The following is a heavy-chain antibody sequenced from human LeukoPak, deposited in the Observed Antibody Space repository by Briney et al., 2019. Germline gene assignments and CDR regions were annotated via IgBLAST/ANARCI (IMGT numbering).Heavy chain of an antibody. D-gene: IGHD3-22*01. CDR1: GSTLSSFE. CDR3: GRGGSSGYNYNAFDI. V-gene: IGHV3-48*03. Sequence: GGSLRLSCAASGSTLSSFEMNWVRQAPGKGLEWVSYISTSDSTISYADSVRGRFTISRDNARNSLYLQMNSLRAEDTAVYYCGRGGSSGYNYNAFDIWGQGTMVTVSS. J-gene: IGHJ3*02. CDR2: ISTSDSTI.